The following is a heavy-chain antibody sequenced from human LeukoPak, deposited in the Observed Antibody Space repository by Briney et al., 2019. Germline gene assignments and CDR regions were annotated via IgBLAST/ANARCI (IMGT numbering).Heavy chain of an antibody. Sequence: GGSLRLSCPASGFTFSRYRMNSLRQAPGKGLEWVSSISSSSSYIYYADSVKGRFTISRDNAKNSLYLHMNSLRDEDTAVYYCARPDQLHLVRDDFDIWGQGTMVTVSS. CDR1: GFTFSRYR. CDR3: ARPDQLHLVRDDFDI. CDR2: ISSSSSYI. J-gene: IGHJ3*02. D-gene: IGHD6-13*01. V-gene: IGHV3-21*01.